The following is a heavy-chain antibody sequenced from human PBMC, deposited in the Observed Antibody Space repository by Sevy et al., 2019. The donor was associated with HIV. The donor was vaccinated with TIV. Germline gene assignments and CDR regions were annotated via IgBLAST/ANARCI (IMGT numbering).Heavy chain of an antibody. J-gene: IGHJ5*02. D-gene: IGHD3-16*01. CDR3: ARDRSGVTGQWGLRGSWFDP. Sequence: ASVKVSCKASGYTFTSYGISWVRQAPGQGLEWMGWISAYNGNTNYAQKLQGRVTMTTDTSTSTAYMELRSMRSDDTAVYYCARDRSGVTGQWGLRGSWFDPWGQGTPVTVSS. V-gene: IGHV1-18*04. CDR1: GYTFTSYG. CDR2: ISAYNGNT.